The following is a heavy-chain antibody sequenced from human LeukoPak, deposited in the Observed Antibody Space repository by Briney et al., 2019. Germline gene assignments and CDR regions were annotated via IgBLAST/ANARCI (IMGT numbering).Heavy chain of an antibody. Sequence: SETLSLTCAVYGGSFSGYYWSWIRQPPGKGLEWIGEINHSGSTNYNPSLKSRVTISVDTSKNQFSLKLSSVTAADTAVYYCARVVRYFDWYHYYYYMDVWGKGTTVTVSS. V-gene: IGHV4-34*01. CDR1: GGSFSGYY. D-gene: IGHD3-9*01. J-gene: IGHJ6*03. CDR2: INHSGST. CDR3: ARVVRYFDWYHYYYYMDV.